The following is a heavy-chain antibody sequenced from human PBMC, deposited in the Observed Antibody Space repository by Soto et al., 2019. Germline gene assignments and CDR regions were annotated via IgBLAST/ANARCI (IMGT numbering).Heavy chain of an antibody. CDR2: ISTSSSTI. V-gene: IGHV3-48*01. CDR3: ARAFVVVPGAITGYYFDY. Sequence: GGSLRLSCAASGFTFSSYSMNWVRQAPGKGLEWVSYISTSSSTIYYADSVKGRFTISRDNAKNSLYLQMNSLRAEDTAVYYCARAFVVVPGAITGYYFDYWGQGTLVTVSS. CDR1: GFTFSSYS. D-gene: IGHD2-2*01. J-gene: IGHJ4*02.